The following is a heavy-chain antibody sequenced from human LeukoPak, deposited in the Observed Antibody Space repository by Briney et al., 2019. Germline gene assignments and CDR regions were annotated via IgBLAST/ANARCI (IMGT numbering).Heavy chain of an antibody. Sequence: GGSLRLSCAASGFTFSSYAMHWVRQAPGKGLEWVAVISYDGSNKYYADSVKGRFTISRDNSKNTLYLQMNSLRAEDTAVYYCARDPAPYDFSSWCDPWGQGTLVNVSS. CDR2: ISYDGSNK. V-gene: IGHV3-30*01. CDR3: ARDPAPYDFSSWCDP. D-gene: IGHD3-3*01. CDR1: GFTFSSYA. J-gene: IGHJ5*02.